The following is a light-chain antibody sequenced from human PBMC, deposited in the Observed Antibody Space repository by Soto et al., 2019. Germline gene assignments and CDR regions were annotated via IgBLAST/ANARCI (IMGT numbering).Light chain of an antibody. CDR2: GAF. Sequence: EIVMTQSPATLSVSPGETATLSCRASQSVSYNLAWYQQKPGQGPRLVIYGAFSRATGIPARFSGSGSGTEFTHTISSLQSEDFAVCYCQQYKNWPPLTFGGGSKVEIK. J-gene: IGKJ4*01. CDR3: QQYKNWPPLT. CDR1: QSVSYN. V-gene: IGKV3-15*01.